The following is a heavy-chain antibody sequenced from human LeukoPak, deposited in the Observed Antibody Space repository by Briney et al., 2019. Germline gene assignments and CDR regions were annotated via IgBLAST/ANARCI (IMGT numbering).Heavy chain of an antibody. CDR1: GGSINSGGYY. CDR3: TRDAGAGDWYFDL. Sequence: SQTLSLTCTVSGGSINSGGYYWSWIRQLPGKGLEWIGFIYSSGSTYYNPSLKSRITISIDTSKNHFSLKLSSVTAADTAVYYCTRDAGAGDWYFDLWGRGTLVTVSS. CDR2: IYSSGST. V-gene: IGHV4-31*03. J-gene: IGHJ2*01. D-gene: IGHD7-27*01.